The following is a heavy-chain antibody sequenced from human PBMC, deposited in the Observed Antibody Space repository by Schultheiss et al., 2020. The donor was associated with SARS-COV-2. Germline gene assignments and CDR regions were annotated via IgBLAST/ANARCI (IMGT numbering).Heavy chain of an antibody. V-gene: IGHV4-30-2*01. CDR2: IYHSGST. J-gene: IGHJ4*02. D-gene: IGHD5-12*01. Sequence: SETLSLTCAVSGGSISSGGYSWSWIRQPPGKGLEWIGYIYHSGSTYYNPSLKSRVTISVDRSKNQFSLKLSSVTAADTAVYYCARDGPGYSGYYYFDYWGQGTLVTVSS. CDR3: ARDGPGYSGYYYFDY. CDR1: GGSISSGGYS.